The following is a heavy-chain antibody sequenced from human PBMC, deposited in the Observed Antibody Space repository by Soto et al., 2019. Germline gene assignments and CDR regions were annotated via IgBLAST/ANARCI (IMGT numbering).Heavy chain of an antibody. Sequence: QITLKESGPTLVKPTQTLTLTCTFSGFSLSTSGEAVAWIRQPPGKALEWLALIYWDDDKRYSPSLKKRLTIHNDPSNHRVIPTLAMLDPVDTGTYYCAHSPTRIGDTGYHLAYCFEAWGQGAQVTVSS. J-gene: IGHJ5*02. CDR3: AHSPTRIGDTGYHLAYCFEA. CDR1: GFSLSTSGEA. V-gene: IGHV2-5*02. CDR2: IYWDDDK. D-gene: IGHD5-12*01.